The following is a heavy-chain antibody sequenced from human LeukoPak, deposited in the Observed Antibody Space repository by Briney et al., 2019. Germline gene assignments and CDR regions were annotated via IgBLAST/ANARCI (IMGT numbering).Heavy chain of an antibody. CDR1: GGSISSYY. V-gene: IGHV4-59*01. Sequence: SETLSLTCTVSGGSISSYYWSWIRQPPGKGLEWIGYIYYSGSTNYNPSLKSRVTISVDTSKNQFSLKLSSVTAADTAVYYCARGVVGATTIDYWGQGTLVTVSS. J-gene: IGHJ4*02. CDR3: ARGVVGATTIDY. CDR2: IYYSGST. D-gene: IGHD1-26*01.